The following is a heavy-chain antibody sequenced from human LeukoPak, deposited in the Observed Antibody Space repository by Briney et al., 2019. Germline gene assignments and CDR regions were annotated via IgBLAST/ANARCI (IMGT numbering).Heavy chain of an antibody. CDR2: IYHSGST. J-gene: IGHJ4*02. Sequence: SQTLSLTCAVSGGSISSGGYSWSWIRQPPGKDLEWTGYIYHSGSTYYNPSLKSRVTISVDRSKNQFSLKLSSVTAADTAVYYCARGVSGGVFDYWGQGTLVTVSS. V-gene: IGHV4-30-2*01. D-gene: IGHD3-3*01. CDR3: ARGVSGGVFDY. CDR1: GGSISSGGYS.